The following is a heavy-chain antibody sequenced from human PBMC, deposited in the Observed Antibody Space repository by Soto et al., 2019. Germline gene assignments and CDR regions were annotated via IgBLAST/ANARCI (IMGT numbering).Heavy chain of an antibody. V-gene: IGHV1-8*01. D-gene: IGHD6-19*01. CDR3: ARGHVEEQWLVHFQH. CDR2: MNPNSGNT. CDR1: GYTFTSYD. Sequence: ASVKVSCKASGYTFTSYDINWVRQATGQGLEWMGWMNPNSGNTGYAQKFQGRVTMTRNTSISTAYMELSSLRSEDTAVYYCARGHVEEQWLVHFQHWGQGTLVTVSS. J-gene: IGHJ1*01.